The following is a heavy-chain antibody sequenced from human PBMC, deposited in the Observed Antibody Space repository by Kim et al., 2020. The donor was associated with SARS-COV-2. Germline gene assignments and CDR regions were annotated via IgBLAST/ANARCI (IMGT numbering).Heavy chain of an antibody. V-gene: IGHV4-31*02. D-gene: IGHD2-15*01. Sequence: PSLKSRVTISVDTSKNQFSLKLSSVTAADTAVYYCARETYCSGGSCYFDYWGQGTLVTVSS. CDR3: ARETYCSGGSCYFDY. J-gene: IGHJ4*02.